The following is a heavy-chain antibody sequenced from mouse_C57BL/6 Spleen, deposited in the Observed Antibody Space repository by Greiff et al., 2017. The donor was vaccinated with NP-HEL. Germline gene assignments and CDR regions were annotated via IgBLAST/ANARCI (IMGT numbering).Heavy chain of an antibody. V-gene: IGHV1-42*01. CDR1: GYSFTGYY. CDR2: INPSTGGT. CDR3: VDSSGYYEPFAY. Sequence: EVKLVESGPELVKPGASVKISCKASGYSFTGYYMNWVKQSPEKSLEWIGEINPSTGGTTYNQKFKAKATLTVDKSSSTAYMQLKSLTSEDSAVYYCVDSSGYYEPFAYWGQGTLVTVSA. D-gene: IGHD3-2*02. J-gene: IGHJ3*01.